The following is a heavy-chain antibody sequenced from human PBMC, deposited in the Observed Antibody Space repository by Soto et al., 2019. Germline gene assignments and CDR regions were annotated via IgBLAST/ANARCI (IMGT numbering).Heavy chain of an antibody. CDR3: AARPAPRSQYNWFDP. J-gene: IGHJ5*02. CDR2: IIPIFGTA. D-gene: IGHD6-6*01. V-gene: IGHV1-69*12. Sequence: QVQLVQSGAEVKKPGSSVKVSCKASGGTFSSYAISWVRHAPGQGLEWMGGIIPIFGTANYAQKFQGRVTITADESTSTAYMELSSLRSEDTAVYYCAARPAPRSQYNWFDPWGQGTLVTVSS. CDR1: GGTFSSYA.